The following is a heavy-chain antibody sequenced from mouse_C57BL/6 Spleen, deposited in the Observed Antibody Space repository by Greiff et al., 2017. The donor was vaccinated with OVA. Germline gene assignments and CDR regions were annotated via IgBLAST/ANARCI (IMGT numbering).Heavy chain of an antibody. J-gene: IGHJ4*01. CDR1: GYTFTSYG. CDR2: IYPRSGNT. V-gene: IGHV1-81*01. D-gene: IGHD2-3*01. Sequence: QVQLKESGAELARPGASVKLSCKASGYTFTSYGISWVKQRPGQGLEWIGEIYPRSGNTYYNEQFKGKATLTADKSSSTAYMGLRSLTSEDSAVYFCAKGGGLLQNYAMDYWGQGTSVTVSS. CDR3: AKGGGLLQNYAMDY.